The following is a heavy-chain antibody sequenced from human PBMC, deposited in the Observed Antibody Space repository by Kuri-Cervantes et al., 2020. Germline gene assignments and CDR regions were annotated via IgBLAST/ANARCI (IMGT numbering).Heavy chain of an antibody. J-gene: IGHJ4*02. Sequence: GGSLRLSCAASGFTFSSYAMHWVRQAPGKGLEWVAVISYDGSNEYYADSVKGRFTISRDNSKNTLYLQMNSLRAEDTAVYYCASYADYYDSSGYYYFDYWGQGTLVTVSS. CDR2: ISYDGSNE. D-gene: IGHD3-22*01. CDR1: GFTFSSYA. CDR3: ASYADYYDSSGYYYFDY. V-gene: IGHV3-30-3*01.